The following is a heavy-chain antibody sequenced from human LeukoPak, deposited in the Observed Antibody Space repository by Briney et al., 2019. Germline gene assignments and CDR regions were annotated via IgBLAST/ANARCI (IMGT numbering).Heavy chain of an antibody. CDR1: GFTFTSYA. CDR2: ISGGGEDT. J-gene: IGHJ2*01. D-gene: IGHD1-1*01. Sequence: GGSLRLSCAASGFTFTSYAMSWIRQAPGKGLEWVSAISGGGEDTYYPDSVRGRFTISRDNSKNTLYLQMNSLRAEDTAIYYCAKPRAMTTGVGRYFDLWGRGTLVTVSS. CDR3: AKPRAMTTGVGRYFDL. V-gene: IGHV3-23*01.